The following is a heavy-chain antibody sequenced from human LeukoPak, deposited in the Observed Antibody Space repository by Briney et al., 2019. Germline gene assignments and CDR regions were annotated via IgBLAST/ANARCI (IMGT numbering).Heavy chain of an antibody. CDR1: GGSISSYY. CDR2: ISYSGST. V-gene: IGHV4-59*12. D-gene: IGHD2-21*01. Sequence: SETLSLTCTVSGGSISSYYWSWIRQPPGKGLEWIGYISYSGSTNYNPSLKSRVTISLDTSKNQFSLKLSSVTAADTAMYYCAREQGLIAFDYWGQGTLVTVSS. J-gene: IGHJ4*02. CDR3: AREQGLIAFDY.